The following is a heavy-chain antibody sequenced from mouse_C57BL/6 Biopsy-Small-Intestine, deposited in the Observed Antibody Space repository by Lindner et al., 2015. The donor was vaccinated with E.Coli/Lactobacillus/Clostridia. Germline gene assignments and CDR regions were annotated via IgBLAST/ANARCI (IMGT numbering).Heavy chain of an antibody. CDR3: ARDRHHDSSGYLFESIY. CDR1: GDTFSSFG. Sequence: SVKVSCKASGDTFSSFGISWVRQAPGQGLEWLGGIIPIFGTPNYAQKFQGRVTITADKSTSTAYMELSSLRSEDTAVYYCARDRHHDSSGYLFESIYWGQGTLVTVSS. CDR2: IIPIFGTP. V-gene: IGHV1-81*01. D-gene: IGHD1-1*01. J-gene: IGHJ3*01.